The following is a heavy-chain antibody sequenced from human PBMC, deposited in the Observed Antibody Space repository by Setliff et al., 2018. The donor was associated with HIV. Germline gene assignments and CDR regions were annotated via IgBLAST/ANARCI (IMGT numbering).Heavy chain of an antibody. V-gene: IGHV3-23*01. D-gene: IGHD3-16*01. CDR3: AKESGWLITDYDFDY. CDR1: GFTFSSFA. J-gene: IGHJ4*02. CDR2: ISGRSGRT. Sequence: GGSLRLSCAASGFTFSSFAMSWVRQAPGKGLEWVSGISGRSGRTYYADSVKGRFSISRDNSKNRLYLQMNSLRAEDTAVYYCAKESGWLITDYDFDYWGQGTLVTVSS.